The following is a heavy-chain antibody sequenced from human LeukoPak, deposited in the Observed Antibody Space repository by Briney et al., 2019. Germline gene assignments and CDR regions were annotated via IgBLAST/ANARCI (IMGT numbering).Heavy chain of an antibody. CDR1: GGSISSSNW. J-gene: IGHJ4*02. D-gene: IGHD2-15*01. Sequence: SGTLSLTCAVSGGSISSSNWWSWVRQPPRKGLEWIGESYHSGSSNYNPSLKSRVTIPVVKSKNQFSLKLSSVTAADSAAYYSSRDQRCSGGSCYFHYWVQATMVTV. CDR2: SYHSGSS. V-gene: IGHV4-4*02. CDR3: SRDQRCSGGSCYFHY.